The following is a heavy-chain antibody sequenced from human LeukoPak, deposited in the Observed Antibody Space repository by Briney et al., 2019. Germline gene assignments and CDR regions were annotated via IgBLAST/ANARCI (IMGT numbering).Heavy chain of an antibody. Sequence: SQTLSLTCTVSGGSISRYYWSWIRQPPGKGLELIGYIYYSGSTNYNPSLKSRVTISVDTSKNQFSLKLSSVTAADTAVYYCARETSQKGAHYMDVWGKGTTVTVSS. CDR3: ARETSQKGAHYMDV. V-gene: IGHV4-59*01. D-gene: IGHD3-16*01. CDR2: IYYSGST. CDR1: GGSISRYY. J-gene: IGHJ6*03.